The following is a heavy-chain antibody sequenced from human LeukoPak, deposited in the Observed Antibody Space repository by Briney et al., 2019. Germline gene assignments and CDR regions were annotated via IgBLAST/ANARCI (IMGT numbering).Heavy chain of an antibody. Sequence: SVKVSCKASGGTFSCYAISWVRQAPGQGLEWMGRIIPILGIANHAQKFQGRVTITADKSTSTAYMELSSLRSEDTAVYYCARVTCSSTSCPNLFDYWGQGTLVTVSS. J-gene: IGHJ4*02. CDR1: GGTFSCYA. CDR3: ARVTCSSTSCPNLFDY. CDR2: IIPILGIA. D-gene: IGHD2-2*01. V-gene: IGHV1-69*04.